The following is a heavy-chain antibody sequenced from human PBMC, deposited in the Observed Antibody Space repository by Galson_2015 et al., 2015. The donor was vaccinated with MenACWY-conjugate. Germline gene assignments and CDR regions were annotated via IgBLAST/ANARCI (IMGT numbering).Heavy chain of an antibody. CDR3: ARDYCSSTSCYFDY. D-gene: IGHD2-2*01. Sequence: SLRLSCAASGFTFSSYGMHWVRQAPGKGLEWVAVIWSDGSNKYSADSVKSRFTISRDNSKNTLYLQMNSLRAEDTSVYYCARDYCSSTSCYFDYWGQGTLVTVSS. V-gene: IGHV3-33*01. J-gene: IGHJ4*02. CDR2: IWSDGSNK. CDR1: GFTFSSYG.